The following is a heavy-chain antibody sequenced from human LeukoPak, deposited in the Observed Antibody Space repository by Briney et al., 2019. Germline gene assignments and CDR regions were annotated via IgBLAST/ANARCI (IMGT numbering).Heavy chain of an antibody. D-gene: IGHD2-2*01. J-gene: IGHJ4*02. Sequence: SETLSLTCAVYGGSFSGYYWSWIRQPPGKGVEWIGEINHSGSTNYNPSLKSRVTISVDTSKNQFSLKLSSVTAADTAVYYCARVGKRVVPAARGPFDYWGQGTLVTVSS. CDR3: ARVGKRVVPAARGPFDY. V-gene: IGHV4-34*01. CDR1: GGSFSGYY. CDR2: INHSGST.